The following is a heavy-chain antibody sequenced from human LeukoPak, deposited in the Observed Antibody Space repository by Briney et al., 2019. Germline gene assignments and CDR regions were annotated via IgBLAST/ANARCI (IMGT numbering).Heavy chain of an antibody. D-gene: IGHD3-10*01. Sequence: PGGSLRLSCAASGFTFNNYRMNWVRQAPGKGLEWVSSISTTSSYIYYADSVKGRFTISRDNSKNTLYLQMNSLRAEDTAVYYCARDSYYGSGSYYRYTFDYWGQGTLVTVSS. CDR2: ISTTSSYI. J-gene: IGHJ4*02. CDR1: GFTFNNYR. V-gene: IGHV3-21*04. CDR3: ARDSYYGSGSYYRYTFDY.